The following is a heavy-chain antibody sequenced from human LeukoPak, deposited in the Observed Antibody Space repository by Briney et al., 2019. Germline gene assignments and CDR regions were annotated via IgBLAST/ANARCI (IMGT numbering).Heavy chain of an antibody. J-gene: IGHJ6*03. V-gene: IGHV4-59*01. Sequence: SETLSLTCTVSGGSINSYYWSWIRQPPGKGLEWIGYIYDSGSTNYNPSLKSRVTISLDAAKDQFSLRMSSVTAADPALYYCARVRWLNAYYHYYYMDVWGKGTTVTVSS. CDR2: IYDSGST. CDR1: GGSINSYY. CDR3: ARVRWLNAYYHYYYMDV. D-gene: IGHD3-22*01.